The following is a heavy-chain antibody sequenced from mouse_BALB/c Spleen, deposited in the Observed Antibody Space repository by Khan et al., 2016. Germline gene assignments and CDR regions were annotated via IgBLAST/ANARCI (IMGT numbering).Heavy chain of an antibody. Sequence: VQLQQPGPELVKPGASVKISCKASGYSFTGYFMNWVKQSHGKSLEWIGRINPYIGDTFYTQHFKGKATLTVDISSSNAHMELLSLTSENSAIYYCGRSGDYGGFPYWGQGTLVTVSA. CDR2: INPYIGDT. J-gene: IGHJ3*01. V-gene: IGHV1-37*01. CDR3: GRSGDYGGFPY. CDR1: GYSFTGYF. D-gene: IGHD2-4*01.